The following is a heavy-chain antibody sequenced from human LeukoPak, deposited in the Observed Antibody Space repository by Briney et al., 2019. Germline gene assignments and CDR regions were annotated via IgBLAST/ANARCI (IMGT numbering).Heavy chain of an antibody. D-gene: IGHD3-3*01. V-gene: IGHV3-23*01. J-gene: IGHJ4*02. CDR1: GFTFSSYA. Sequence: GGSPRLSCAASGFTFSSYAMSWVRQAPGKGLEWVSAISGSGGSTYYADSVKGRFTISRDNPKNTLYLQMNSLRAEDTAVYYCAKAGGYDFWSGYYHYWGQGTLVTVSS. CDR2: ISGSGGST. CDR3: AKAGGYDFWSGYYHY.